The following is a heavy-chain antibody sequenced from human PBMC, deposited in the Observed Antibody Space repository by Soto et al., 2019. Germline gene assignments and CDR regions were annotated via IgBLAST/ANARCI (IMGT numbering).Heavy chain of an antibody. Sequence: PSETLSLTCTVSGGSISNPDHYWSWIRQPPGKGLEWIGSIFYNGDTSYNPSLVSLLSISVFTSKNQFSLFLFSVPASATAVYFGSRKGLLPSLDYLCQGALLTVSS. CDR1: GGSISNPDHY. V-gene: IGHV4-30-4*01. J-gene: IGHJ4*02. CDR3: SRKGLLPSLDY. D-gene: IGHD2-15*01. CDR2: IFYNGDT.